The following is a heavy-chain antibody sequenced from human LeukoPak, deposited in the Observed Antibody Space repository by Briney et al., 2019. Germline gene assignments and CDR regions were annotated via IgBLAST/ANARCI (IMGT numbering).Heavy chain of an antibody. CDR2: MSYDGSNT. D-gene: IGHD2-2*01. V-gene: IGHV3-30-3*01. CDR3: AKGKRIVVVPAATDY. Sequence: GGSLRLSCAASGFTFSHFAMHWVRQAPGKGLEWVAVMSYDGSNTYFADSVKGRFTISRDNSKNTLYLQMNSLRAEDTAVYYCAKGKRIVVVPAATDYWGQGTLVTVSS. CDR1: GFTFSHFA. J-gene: IGHJ4*02.